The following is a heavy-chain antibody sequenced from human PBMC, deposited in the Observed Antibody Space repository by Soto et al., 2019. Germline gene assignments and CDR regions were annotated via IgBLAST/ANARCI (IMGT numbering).Heavy chain of an antibody. Sequence: PWWSLRLSCSASVFTFSSYGMHWVRQAPGKGLEWVAVISYDGSNKYYADSVKGRFTISRDNSKNTLYLQMNSLRAEDTAVYYCAKDAAYYDFWSGYYTPDAFDIWGQGTMVTVSS. CDR3: AKDAAYYDFWSGYYTPDAFDI. CDR1: VFTFSSYG. CDR2: ISYDGSNK. V-gene: IGHV3-30*18. D-gene: IGHD3-3*01. J-gene: IGHJ3*02.